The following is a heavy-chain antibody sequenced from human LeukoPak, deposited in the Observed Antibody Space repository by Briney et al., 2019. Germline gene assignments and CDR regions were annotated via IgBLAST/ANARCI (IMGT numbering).Heavy chain of an antibody. J-gene: IGHJ4*02. V-gene: IGHV3-7*01. CDR2: IKEDGSEK. Sequence: GRSLRLSCAASGFTFTTYWMTWVRQAPGKGLEWVANIKEDGSEKYYIDAVEGRFAISRDNTKNSLFLQMNSLRAEDTAVYYCVSAPNSYYLDHWGQGALVTVSS. CDR1: GFTFTTYW. CDR3: VSAPNSYYLDH.